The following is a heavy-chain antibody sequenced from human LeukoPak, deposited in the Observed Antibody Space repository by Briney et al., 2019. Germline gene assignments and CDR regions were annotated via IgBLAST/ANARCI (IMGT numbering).Heavy chain of an antibody. CDR2: LYQSGST. Sequence: SETLSLTCTVSGFSISSDYYWGWVRQPPGRGLEWIGSLYQSGSTYRNPSLKNRVTISVDMSKNQFSLKLSSVTAADTAVYYCARAQRDNWNPKNYFDYWGQGTLVTVSS. CDR1: GFSISSDYY. D-gene: IGHD1-1*01. CDR3: ARAQRDNWNPKNYFDY. V-gene: IGHV4-38-2*02. J-gene: IGHJ4*02.